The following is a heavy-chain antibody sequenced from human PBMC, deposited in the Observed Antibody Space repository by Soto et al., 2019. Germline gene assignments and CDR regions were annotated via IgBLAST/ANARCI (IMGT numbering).Heavy chain of an antibody. CDR3: AKGPYQNYDILTGYVTSYYYYGMDV. Sequence: EVQLLESGGGLVQPGGSLRLSCAASGFTFSSYAMSWVRQAPGKGLEWVSAISGSGGSTYYADSVKGRFTISRDNSKNTLYLQMNSLRAEDTAVYYCAKGPYQNYDILTGYVTSYYYYGMDVWGQGTTVTVSS. D-gene: IGHD3-9*01. V-gene: IGHV3-23*01. CDR1: GFTFSSYA. CDR2: ISGSGGST. J-gene: IGHJ6*02.